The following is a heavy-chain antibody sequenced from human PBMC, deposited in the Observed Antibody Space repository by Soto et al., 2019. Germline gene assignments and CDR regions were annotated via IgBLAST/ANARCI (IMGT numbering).Heavy chain of an antibody. CDR2: ISSSSSYI. Sequence: EVQLVESGGGLVKPGGSLRLSCAASGFTFSSYSMNWVRQAPGKGLEWVSSISSSSSYIYYADSVKGRFTISRDNAKNSLYLQMNSLRAEDTAVYYCAREWRGEENYDFWSGYYKPRDYYYYMEVWGKGTTVTVSS. CDR3: AREWRGEENYDFWSGYYKPRDYYYYMEV. CDR1: GFTFSSYS. D-gene: IGHD3-3*01. V-gene: IGHV3-21*01. J-gene: IGHJ6*03.